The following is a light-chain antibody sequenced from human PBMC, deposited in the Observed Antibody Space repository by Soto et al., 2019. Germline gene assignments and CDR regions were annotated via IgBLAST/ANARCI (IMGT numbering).Light chain of an antibody. CDR2: AAS. J-gene: IGKJ4*01. CDR1: QSISSY. V-gene: IGKV1-39*01. CDR3: QQSYSTPPLLT. Sequence: DIPMTQSPSSLSASVGDRVTITCRASQSISSYLNWYQQKPGKAPKLLIYAASSLQSGVPSRFSGSGSGTDFTLTISSLQPEDFATYYCQQSYSTPPLLTFGGGTKVEIK.